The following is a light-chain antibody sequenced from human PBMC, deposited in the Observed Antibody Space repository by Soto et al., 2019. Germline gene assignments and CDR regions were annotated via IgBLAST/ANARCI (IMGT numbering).Light chain of an antibody. CDR2: KES. J-gene: IGKJ5*01. CDR3: QQLKSYVT. CDR1: QTISSW. Sequence: DIQMTQSPSTLSGSVGDRATITCRASQTISSWLAWYQQKPGKAPKLLIYKESTLKSGVPSRFSGSGSGTDFALTISSLQPEDFATYYCQQLKSYVTVGQGTRLEIK. V-gene: IGKV1-5*03.